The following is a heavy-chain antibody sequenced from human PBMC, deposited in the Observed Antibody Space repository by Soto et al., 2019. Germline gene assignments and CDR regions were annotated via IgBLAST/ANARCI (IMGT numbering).Heavy chain of an antibody. CDR1: GGTFSNHA. CDR2: IIPMFPTA. J-gene: IGHJ6*02. V-gene: IGHV1-69*13. Sequence: ASVKVSCKASGGTFSNHAISWVRQAPGQGLEWVGGIIPMFPTADYAQRFQGRVTITADDSTTTVYMELSGLRSEDAAMYYCARDDATYCGGDCYRYFYYGMDVWGQGTTVTVSS. CDR3: ARDDATYCGGDCYRYFYYGMDV. D-gene: IGHD2-21*02.